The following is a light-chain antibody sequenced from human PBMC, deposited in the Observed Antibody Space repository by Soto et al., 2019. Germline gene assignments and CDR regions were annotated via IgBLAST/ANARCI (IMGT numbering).Light chain of an antibody. V-gene: IGKV3-15*01. J-gene: IGKJ4*01. CDR3: QQYSSWPPLT. CDR2: GAS. CDR1: QSISSD. Sequence: EIVLTQSPATLSVSPGKRATLSCRASQSISSDLAWYQQRPGQAPRLLIYGASTRATGIPARFSGSRSGTEFTLPISSLQSEDFAVSYCQQYSSWPPLTFGGGTKVEIK.